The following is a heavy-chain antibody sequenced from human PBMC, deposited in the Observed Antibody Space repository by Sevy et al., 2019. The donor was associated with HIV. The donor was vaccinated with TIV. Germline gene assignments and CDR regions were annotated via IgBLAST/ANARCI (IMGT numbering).Heavy chain of an antibody. J-gene: IGHJ6*02. CDR2: ISGSGGST. V-gene: IGHV3-23*01. D-gene: IGHD6-13*01. CDR1: GFTFSSYA. CDR3: AKGGYSSSWYYGMDV. Sequence: GGSLRLSCAASGFTFSSYAMSWVRQAPGKGLEWVSAISGSGGSTYYADSVKGGFTSSRNNSKNTLYLQMNSLRTEDTAVYYCAKGGYSSSWYYGMDVWGQGTTVTVSS.